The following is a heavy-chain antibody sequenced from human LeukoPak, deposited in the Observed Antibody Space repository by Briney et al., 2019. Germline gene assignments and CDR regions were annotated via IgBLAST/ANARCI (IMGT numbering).Heavy chain of an antibody. CDR2: ITSSGTYI. J-gene: IGHJ6*03. Sequence: GGSLRLSCAASGFTFNNYNMNWVRQAPGKALEWVSSITSSGTYIFYADSVKGRFTISRDNAKNSLYLQMNSLGPEDTAVYYCARDPYSGNYGNYYYYYMGVWGKGTTVTISS. CDR1: GFTFNNYN. D-gene: IGHD1-26*01. CDR3: ARDPYSGNYGNYYYYYMGV. V-gene: IGHV3-21*01.